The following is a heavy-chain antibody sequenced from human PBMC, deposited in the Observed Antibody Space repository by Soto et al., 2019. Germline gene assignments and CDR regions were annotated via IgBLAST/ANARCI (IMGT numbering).Heavy chain of an antibody. D-gene: IGHD2-2*02. CDR1: GGPISSYY. Sequence: LTCTVSGGPISSYYWTWIRQPPGKGLEWIGYVYYSGSTNYNPSLQSRVTISLDTSKNQFSLKVNSVTAADTALYYCARGEGAAPGILPAAINWFDPWGQGTMVTVSS. V-gene: IGHV4-59*01. CDR3: ARGEGAAPGILPAAINWFDP. J-gene: IGHJ5*02. CDR2: VYYSGST.